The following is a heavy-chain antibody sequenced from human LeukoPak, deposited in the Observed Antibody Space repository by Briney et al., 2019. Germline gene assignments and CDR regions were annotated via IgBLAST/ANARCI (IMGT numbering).Heavy chain of an antibody. V-gene: IGHV1-8*01. CDR3: TRLGRFGDGYNWLAFDI. CDR2: MNPNSGNT. CDR1: GYTFTSYD. Sequence: ASVKVSCKASGYTFTSYDINWVRQATGQGLEWMGWMNPNSGNTGYAQKFQGRVTMTRNTSISTAYMELSSLRSEDTAVYYCTRLGRFGDGYNWLAFDIWGQGTMVTVSS. D-gene: IGHD5-24*01. J-gene: IGHJ3*02.